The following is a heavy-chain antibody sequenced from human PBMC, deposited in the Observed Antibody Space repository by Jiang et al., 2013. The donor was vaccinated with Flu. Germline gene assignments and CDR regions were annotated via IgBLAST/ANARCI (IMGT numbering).Heavy chain of an antibody. CDR3: ARGYYTDY. CDR2: ISAYSGDT. V-gene: IGHV1-18*01. D-gene: IGHD2-2*02. Sequence: SGAEVKKPGASVKVSCKASGYTLTNYVFTWVRQAPGQGLEWMGWISAYSGDTSYAQSLQDRVTMTTDVSTGTAYMELRSLRSNDTAIYYCARGYYTDYWGQGTLVTVSS. J-gene: IGHJ4*02. CDR1: GYTLTNYV.